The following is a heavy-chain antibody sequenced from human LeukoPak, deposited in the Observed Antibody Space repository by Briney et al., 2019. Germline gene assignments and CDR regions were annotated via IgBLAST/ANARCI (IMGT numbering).Heavy chain of an antibody. Sequence: GGSLRLSCAASGFTFSSFNMNWVRQAPGKGLEWASSISSSGSYIYYADSVKGRFTISRDNAKNSLYLQMNSLRAEDTAVYYCATSLRTGGIFDYWGQGTLVTVSS. J-gene: IGHJ4*02. CDR2: ISSSGSYI. CDR3: ATSLRTGGIFDY. CDR1: GFTFSSFN. D-gene: IGHD2-15*01. V-gene: IGHV3-21*01.